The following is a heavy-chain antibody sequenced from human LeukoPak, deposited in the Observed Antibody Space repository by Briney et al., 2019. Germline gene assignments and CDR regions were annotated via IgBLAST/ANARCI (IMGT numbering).Heavy chain of an antibody. CDR3: ARDHHRRHYDSQARDTFDI. J-gene: IGHJ3*02. Sequence: GGSLRLSCAGSGFTFSDYRMNWVRQAPGKGLEWISYIGSSSDTIYYADSVKGRFTISRDNAKNSLYLQMNSLRAEDTAVYYCARDHHRRHYDSQARDTFDIWGQGTMVTVSS. V-gene: IGHV3-48*01. CDR1: GFTFSDYR. D-gene: IGHD3-22*01. CDR2: IGSSSDTI.